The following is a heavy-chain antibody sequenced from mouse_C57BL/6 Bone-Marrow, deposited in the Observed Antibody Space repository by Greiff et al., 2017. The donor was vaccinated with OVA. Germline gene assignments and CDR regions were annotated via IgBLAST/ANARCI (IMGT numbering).Heavy chain of an antibody. V-gene: IGHV5-2*01. Sequence: EVQLLASGGGLVQPGASLKLSCESTDYEFPSYDMPWVRKTPGKGLELVGAINSDGGSTYYPDTMERRVIISIDNTTKTRYLQMSSLRAEDTALYYCARQKVDPDYWGQGTTLTVSS. J-gene: IGHJ2*01. CDR2: INSDGGST. CDR1: DYEFPSYD. CDR3: ARQKVDPDY. D-gene: IGHD1-1*01.